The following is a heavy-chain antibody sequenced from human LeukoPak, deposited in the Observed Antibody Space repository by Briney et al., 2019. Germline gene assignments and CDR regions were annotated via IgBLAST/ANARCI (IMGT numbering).Heavy chain of an antibody. J-gene: IGHJ4*02. V-gene: IGHV4-31*02. CDR1: GGSVNSGGSY. CDR2: ISYSGNT. CDR3: ARTDTGGADC. Sequence: SQTLSLTCTVSGGSVNSGGSYWTWIRQHPGKGLEWIGYISYSGNTYYSPPLKSRITISVDTSKNQFSLKLSSVTAADTAVYYCARTDTGGADCWGQGTMVTVSS. D-gene: IGHD2-8*02.